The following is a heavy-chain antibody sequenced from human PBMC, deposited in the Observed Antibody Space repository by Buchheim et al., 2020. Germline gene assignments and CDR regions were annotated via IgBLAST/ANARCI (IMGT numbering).Heavy chain of an antibody. V-gene: IGHV3-49*04. Sequence: EVQLVESGGGLVQPGRSLRLSCTASGFTFGDYAMSWVRQAPGKGLEWVGFIRSKAYGGTTEYAASVKGRFTISRDDSKSIAYLQMNSLKTEDTAVYYCTRPIAAAGSGPGLEVYYFDYWGQGTL. CDR3: TRPIAAAGSGPGLEVYYFDY. J-gene: IGHJ4*02. CDR2: IRSKAYGGTT. D-gene: IGHD6-13*01. CDR1: GFTFGDYA.